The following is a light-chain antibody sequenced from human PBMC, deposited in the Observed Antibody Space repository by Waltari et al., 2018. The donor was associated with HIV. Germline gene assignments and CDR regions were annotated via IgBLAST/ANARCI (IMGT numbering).Light chain of an antibody. J-gene: IGKJ4*01. CDR3: QQYGASPLT. V-gene: IGKV3D-20*01. CDR1: QNIGSTF. CDR2: GTS. Sequence: VLTQSPATLSLSPGDTATLSCGASQNIGSTFLTWYQQKPGLAPRLLIYGTSTRAAGVPDRFTGSGSGTDFTLTISRVEPEDFALYHCQQYGASPLTFGGGTKVEIK.